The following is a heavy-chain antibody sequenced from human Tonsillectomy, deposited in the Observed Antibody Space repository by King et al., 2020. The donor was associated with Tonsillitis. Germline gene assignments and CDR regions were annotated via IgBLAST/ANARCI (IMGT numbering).Heavy chain of an antibody. Sequence: GQLVQSGAEVKKPGASVKVSCKASGYTFTGYYMHWVRQAPGQGLEWMGWINPNSVGTNYAQKFQGRVTMTRDTSISTAYMELSRLSSDDTAVYYCARVVNRVVVVPAAEKYNWFDPWGQGTLVTVSS. CDR1: GYTFTGYY. J-gene: IGHJ5*02. D-gene: IGHD2-2*01. V-gene: IGHV1-2*02. CDR3: ARVVNRVVVVPAAEKYNWFDP. CDR2: INPNSVGT.